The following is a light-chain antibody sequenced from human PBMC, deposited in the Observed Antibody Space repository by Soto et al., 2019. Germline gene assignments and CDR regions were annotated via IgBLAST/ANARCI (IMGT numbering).Light chain of an antibody. CDR1: SSNIGAGYD. J-gene: IGLJ3*02. CDR3: QSYDSSLSDSGV. CDR2: GNN. Sequence: QSVLTQPPSVSGAPGQGVTISCTGSSSNIGAGYDVHWYQQLPGTAPKLLIYGNNDRPSGVPDRFSGSRSGTSASLAITGLQAEDEADYYCQSYDSSLSDSGVFGGGTKLTVL. V-gene: IGLV1-40*01.